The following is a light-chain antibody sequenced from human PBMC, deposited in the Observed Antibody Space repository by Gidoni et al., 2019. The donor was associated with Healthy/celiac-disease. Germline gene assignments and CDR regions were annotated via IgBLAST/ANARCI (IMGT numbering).Light chain of an antibody. V-gene: IGKV1-6*01. J-gene: IGKJ4*01. CDR3: LQYYNYPLT. CDR1: QGIRND. CDR2: AAS. Sequence: AIHMTQYPSSMSASVGNRFTITCRASQGIRNDLGWYQQKPGKAPKLLIYAASSLQSRIPSMFSRSGSGTDFTLTFSSRQPEACATYYCLQYYNYPLTFXGXTKVEIK.